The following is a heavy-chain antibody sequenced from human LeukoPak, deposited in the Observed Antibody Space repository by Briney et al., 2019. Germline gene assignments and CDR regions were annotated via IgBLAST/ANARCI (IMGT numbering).Heavy chain of an antibody. CDR3: ARGIAVGAKDYYYYYMDV. J-gene: IGHJ6*03. CDR1: GDSITNYY. CDR2: INHSGST. Sequence: PSETLSLTCSVSGDSITNYYWSWIRQPPGKGLEWIGEINHSGSTNYNPSLKSRVTISVDTSKNQFSLKLSSVTAADTAVYYCARGIAVGAKDYYYYYMDVWGKGTTVTISS. V-gene: IGHV4-34*01. D-gene: IGHD6-19*01.